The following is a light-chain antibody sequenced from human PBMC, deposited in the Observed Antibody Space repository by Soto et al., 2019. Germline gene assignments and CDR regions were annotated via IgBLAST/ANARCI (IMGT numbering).Light chain of an antibody. Sequence: DIQMTQSPSSLSASVGDRVTITCRASQSISRYLNWYQQKPGKAPKLLIYGVSSLPSGVPSRFSGSGSGTDFTLTITSLQPEDFATYYCQQTYTPRCTFGPGTKVDIK. CDR2: GVS. V-gene: IGKV1-39*01. J-gene: IGKJ3*01. CDR1: QSISRY. CDR3: QQTYTPRCT.